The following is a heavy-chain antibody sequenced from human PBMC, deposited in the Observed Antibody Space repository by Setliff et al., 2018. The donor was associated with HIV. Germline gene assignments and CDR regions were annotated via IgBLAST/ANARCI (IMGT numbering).Heavy chain of an antibody. D-gene: IGHD6-13*01. CDR3: VRVSCSSWYSIPRNYYYSMDV. V-gene: IGHV4-59*08. CDR1: GGSISSYY. CDR2: IYYSGST. J-gene: IGHJ6*03. Sequence: PSETLSLTCTVSGGSISSYYWSWIRQPPGKGLEWIGYIYYSGSTNYNPSLKSRVTISVDTSKNQFSLKLSSVTAADTAVYYCVRVSCSSWYSIPRNYYYSMDVWGEGTTVTVSS.